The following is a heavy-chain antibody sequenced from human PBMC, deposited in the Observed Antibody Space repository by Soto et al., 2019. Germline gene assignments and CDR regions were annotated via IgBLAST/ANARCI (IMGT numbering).Heavy chain of an antibody. CDR3: ARVPLVATSEGYYYYGMDV. Sequence: PSQTLSLTCAISGDSVSSNSAAWNWIRQSPSRGLEWLGRTYYRSKWYNDYAVSVKSRITINPDTSKNQFSLQLNSVTPEDTAVYYCARVPLVATSEGYYYYGMDVWGQGTTVTVSS. CDR1: GDSVSSNSAA. D-gene: IGHD5-12*01. J-gene: IGHJ6*02. V-gene: IGHV6-1*01. CDR2: TYYRSKWYN.